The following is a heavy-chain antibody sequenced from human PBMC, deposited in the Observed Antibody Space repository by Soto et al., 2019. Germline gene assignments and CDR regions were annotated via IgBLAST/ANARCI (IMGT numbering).Heavy chain of an antibody. J-gene: IGHJ4*02. Sequence: PGGSLRLSCAASGFTFSSYSMNWVRQAPGKGLEWVSSISSSSSYIYYADSVKGRFTISRDNAKNSLYLQMNSLRAEDTAVYYCARKPLHIVATIGIDYWGQGTLVTVSS. CDR3: ARKPLHIVATIGIDY. V-gene: IGHV3-21*01. CDR2: ISSSSSYI. CDR1: GFTFSSYS. D-gene: IGHD5-12*01.